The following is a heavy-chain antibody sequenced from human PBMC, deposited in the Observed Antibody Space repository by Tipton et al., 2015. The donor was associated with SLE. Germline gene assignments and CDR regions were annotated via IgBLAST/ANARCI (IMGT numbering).Heavy chain of an antibody. CDR2: IRFDGTNK. V-gene: IGHV3-30*02. Sequence: GSLRLSCAASGFTFSNYDMHWVRQAPGKGLEWVAFIRFDGTNKYYADSVKGRFTISRDNSKNTLYLQMNSLRAEDTAVYYCAKDVRSSWYGDAFDIWGQGTMVTVSS. CDR3: AKDVRSSWYGDAFDI. D-gene: IGHD6-13*01. J-gene: IGHJ3*02. CDR1: GFTFSNYD.